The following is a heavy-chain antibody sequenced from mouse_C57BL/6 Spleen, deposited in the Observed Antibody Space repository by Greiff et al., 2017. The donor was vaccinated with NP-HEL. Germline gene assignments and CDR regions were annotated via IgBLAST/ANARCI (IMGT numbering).Heavy chain of an antibody. Sequence: VQLQQSGAELVRPGASVKLSCTASGFNIKDDYMHWVKQRPEQGLEWIGWIDPENGDTEYASKFQGKATITADTSSNTAYLQLSSLTSEDTAVYYCTTRVYYYGSSYWYFDVWGTGTTVTVSS. CDR2: IDPENGDT. CDR3: TTRVYYYGSSYWYFDV. J-gene: IGHJ1*03. CDR1: GFNIKDDY. D-gene: IGHD1-1*01. V-gene: IGHV14-4*01.